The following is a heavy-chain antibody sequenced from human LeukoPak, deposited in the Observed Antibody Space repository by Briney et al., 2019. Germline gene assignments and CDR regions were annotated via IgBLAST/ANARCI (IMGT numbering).Heavy chain of an antibody. D-gene: IGHD2-2*01. V-gene: IGHV1-8*01. J-gene: IGHJ3*02. CDR3: ARAPAHGAFDI. CDR1: GYTFTSYV. CDR2: MNPNSGNT. Sequence: GASVKASCKASGYTFTSYVINWVRQATGHGLEWMGWMNPNSGNTGYAQKFQGRVTMTRNTSISTAYMELSSLRSEDTAVYYCARAPAHGAFDIWGQGTMVTVSS.